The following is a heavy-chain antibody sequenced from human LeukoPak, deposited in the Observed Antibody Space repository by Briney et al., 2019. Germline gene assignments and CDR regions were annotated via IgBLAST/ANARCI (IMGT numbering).Heavy chain of an antibody. J-gene: IGHJ4*02. CDR1: GGSISSNRYY. Sequence: SETLSLTCTVSGGSISSNRYYWGWIRQPPGKGLEWIGSIYYSGSTYYNPSLKSRVTISVETSKNQFSLKLSSVTAADTAVYYCAGGFLEWLLSYWGQGTLVTVSS. D-gene: IGHD3-3*01. CDR3: AGGFLEWLLSY. CDR2: IYYSGST. V-gene: IGHV4-39*07.